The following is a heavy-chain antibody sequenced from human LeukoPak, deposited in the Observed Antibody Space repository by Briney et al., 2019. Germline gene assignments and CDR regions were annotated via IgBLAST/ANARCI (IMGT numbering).Heavy chain of an antibody. D-gene: IGHD6-6*01. CDR3: ARDSSSRFDP. CDR1: GGSFSGYY. J-gene: IGHJ5*02. CDR2: INHSGST. Sequence: SETLSLTCAVYGGSFSGYYWSWIRQPPGKGLEWIGEINHSGSTNYNPSLKSRVTISVDKSKNQFSLKLSSVTAADTAVYYCARDSSSRFDPWGQGTLVTVSS. V-gene: IGHV4-34*01.